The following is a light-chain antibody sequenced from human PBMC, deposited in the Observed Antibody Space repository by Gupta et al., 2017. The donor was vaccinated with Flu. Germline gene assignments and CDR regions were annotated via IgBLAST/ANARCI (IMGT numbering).Light chain of an antibody. J-gene: IGKJ4*01. CDR2: DAS. CDR3: QQRANWLPVLT. CDR1: QSVSSY. V-gene: IGKV3-11*01. Sequence: EIVLTQSPATLSLSPGDRATLSCRASQSVSSYLAWYQQKPGQPPRLLIYDASTRATGIPARFSGSGSGTDFTLSISSLEPADFAVYYCQQRANWLPVLTFGGGTKVETK.